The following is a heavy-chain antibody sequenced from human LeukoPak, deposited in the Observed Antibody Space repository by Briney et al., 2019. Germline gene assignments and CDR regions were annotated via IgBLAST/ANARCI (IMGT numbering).Heavy chain of an antibody. J-gene: IGHJ6*03. CDR2: IIPIFGTA. V-gene: IGHV1-69*05. D-gene: IGHD3-3*01. Sequence: RASVKVSCKVSGYTLTELSMHWVRQAPGQGLEWMGGIIPIFGTANYAQKFQGRVTITTDESTSTAYMELSSLRSEDTAVYYCARGRDFWSGYYPRSGYYMDVWGKGTTVTVSS. CDR3: ARGRDFWSGYYPRSGYYMDV. CDR1: GYTLTELS.